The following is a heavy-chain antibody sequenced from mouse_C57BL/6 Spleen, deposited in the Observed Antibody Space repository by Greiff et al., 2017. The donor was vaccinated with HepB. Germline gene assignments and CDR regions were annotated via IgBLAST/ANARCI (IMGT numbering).Heavy chain of an antibody. Sequence: VQLQHSGPELVKPGASVKIPCKASGYTFTDYNMDWVKQSHGKSLEWIGDINPNNGGTIYNQKFKGKATLTVDKSSSTAYMELRSLTSENTAVYYWARREEIYYLMKYWGQGTSVTVSS. D-gene: IGHD1-1*01. J-gene: IGHJ4*01. V-gene: IGHV1-18*01. CDR3: ARREEIYYLMKY. CDR2: INPNNGGT. CDR1: GYTFTDYN.